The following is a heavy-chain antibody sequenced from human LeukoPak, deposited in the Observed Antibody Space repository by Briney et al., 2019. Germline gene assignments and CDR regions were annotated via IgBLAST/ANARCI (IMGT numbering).Heavy chain of an antibody. CDR2: ISYIGTT. CDR1: GFIFSGYW. Sequence: GSLRLSCAASGFIFSGYWMTWIRQSPGKGLEWIAEISYIGTTFYNPSLESRVSISLDTSKNQFSLKLNAVTAADTAVYYCAREVVDWDIVASYYFDYWGQGTLVTVSS. V-gene: IGHV4-4*02. J-gene: IGHJ4*02. D-gene: IGHD5-12*01. CDR3: AREVVDWDIVASYYFDY.